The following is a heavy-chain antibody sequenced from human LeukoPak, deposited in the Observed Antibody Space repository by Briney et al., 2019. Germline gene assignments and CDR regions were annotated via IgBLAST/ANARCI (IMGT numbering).Heavy chain of an antibody. J-gene: IGHJ4*02. V-gene: IGHV4-34*01. Sequence: PSETLSLTCAVYGGSFSGYYWSWIRQPPGKGLEWIGEINHSGSTNYNSSLKSRVTISVDTSKNQFSLKLSSVTAADTAVYYCASQRSDYYGSGSSYYFDYWGQGTLVTVSS. D-gene: IGHD3-10*01. CDR2: INHSGST. CDR3: ASQRSDYYGSGSSYYFDY. CDR1: GGSFSGYY.